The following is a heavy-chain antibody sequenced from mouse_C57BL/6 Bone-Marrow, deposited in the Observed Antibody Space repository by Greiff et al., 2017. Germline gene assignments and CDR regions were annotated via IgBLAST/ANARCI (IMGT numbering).Heavy chain of an antibody. V-gene: IGHV2-5*01. CDR1: GFSFTSYG. CDR3: ANTVVAPSYAIDY. CDR2: IWRGGST. J-gene: IGHJ4*01. D-gene: IGHD1-1*01. Sequence: VMLVESGPGLVQPSQSLSITCTVSGFSFTSYGVHWVRQSPGKGLEWLGVIWRGGSTDYNAAFMSRLSITKDNSKSQVFFKMNSLQADDTAIYYCANTVVAPSYAIDYWGQGTSVTVSS.